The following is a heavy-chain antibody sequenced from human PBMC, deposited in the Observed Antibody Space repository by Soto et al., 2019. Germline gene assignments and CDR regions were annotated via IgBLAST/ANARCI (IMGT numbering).Heavy chain of an antibody. J-gene: IGHJ1*01. CDR3: ARGVASWSGYPF. Sequence: PSATWCLTCALYGGSFDGYYWSWIRQSTGKGLEWIGEIHHSGSTKYNPSLKRRVSLSVDTSTGQFSLKMTSMTAADRGVYYRARGVASWSGYPFWGQGNPV. CDR2: IHHSGST. CDR1: GGSFDGYY. D-gene: IGHD3-3*01. V-gene: IGHV4-34*01.